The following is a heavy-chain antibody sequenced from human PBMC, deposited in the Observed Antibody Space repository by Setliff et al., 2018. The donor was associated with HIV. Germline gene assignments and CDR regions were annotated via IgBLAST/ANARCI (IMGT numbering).Heavy chain of an antibody. CDR1: GYTLTELS. CDR3: ARESRKYYDSWSSYYRGVDYYYYMDV. CDR2: FDPEDGET. Sequence: ASVKVSCKVSGYTLTELSIHWVRQAPGKGLEWMGGFDPEDGETIYAQKFQGRVTMTTHTSTTTAHMELRSLRSDDTAVYYCARESRKYYDSWSSYYRGVDYYYYMDVWGKGTTVTVSS. D-gene: IGHD3-3*01. J-gene: IGHJ6*03. V-gene: IGHV1-24*01.